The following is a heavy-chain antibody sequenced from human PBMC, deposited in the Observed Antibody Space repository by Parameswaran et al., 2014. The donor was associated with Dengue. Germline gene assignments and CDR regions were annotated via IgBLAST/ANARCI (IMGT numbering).Heavy chain of an antibody. V-gene: IGHV1-18*01. Sequence: GSVKVSCKASGYTFINYGITWVRQAPGQGLEWMGWINAYNGNTKYTQKFQARVTMTTDTSTSTAYMELRSLRSDDTAVYYCARALGYCSDDSCLSYYYYYMDVWGKGTTVTVSS. CDR3: ARALGYCSDDSCLSYYYYYMDV. D-gene: IGHD2-15*01. CDR1: GYTFINYG. J-gene: IGHJ6*03. CDR2: INAYNGNT.